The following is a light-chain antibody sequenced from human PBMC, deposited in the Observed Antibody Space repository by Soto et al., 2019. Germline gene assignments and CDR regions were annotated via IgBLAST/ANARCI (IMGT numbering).Light chain of an antibody. V-gene: IGKV3-15*01. CDR3: QQYGGWPRT. J-gene: IGKJ1*01. CDR1: QTVMYN. Sequence: EIVLTQSPATLYVSPGGRATLSCRASQTVMYNLAWYQQKPGQAPRLLVYGATIRATDAPPRFRGSGSGTEFSLTISSLQSEDFATYYCQQYGGWPRTFGQGSRVEIK. CDR2: GAT.